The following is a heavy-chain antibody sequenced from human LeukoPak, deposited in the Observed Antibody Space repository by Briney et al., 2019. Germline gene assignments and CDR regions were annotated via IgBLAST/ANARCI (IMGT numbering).Heavy chain of an antibody. J-gene: IGHJ4*02. Sequence: PSETLSLTCTVSGYSISSGYYWGWIRQPPGKGLEWSGSIYQSGSTYHNPSLKRRVTIAVDTSKNQFSLKLSSVPAAATAVYYCAREYYYDSSGYLYWGQGTLVTVSS. CDR2: IYQSGST. CDR1: GYSISSGYY. D-gene: IGHD3-22*01. CDR3: AREYYYDSSGYLY. V-gene: IGHV4-38-2*02.